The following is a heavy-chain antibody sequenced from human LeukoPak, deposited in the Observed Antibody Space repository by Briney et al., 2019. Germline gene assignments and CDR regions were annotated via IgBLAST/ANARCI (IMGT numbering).Heavy chain of an antibody. CDR3: ARAGYYDSSGYYWGFFDS. CDR1: GFTVSSNY. Sequence: GGSLRLSRAASGFTVSSNYMSWGRQAPGKGLEWVSVIYSGDRTYYADSVKGRFTISRDNFKNTLYLQMNSLRAEDTAVYYCARAGYYDSSGYYWGFFDSWGQGTLVTVSS. D-gene: IGHD3-22*01. V-gene: IGHV3-66*01. CDR2: IYSGDRT. J-gene: IGHJ4*02.